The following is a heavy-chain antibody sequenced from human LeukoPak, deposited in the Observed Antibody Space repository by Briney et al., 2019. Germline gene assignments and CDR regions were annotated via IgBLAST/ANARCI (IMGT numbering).Heavy chain of an antibody. J-gene: IGHJ4*02. CDR3: ARQNDFRLDY. V-gene: IGHV5-51*01. CDR1: GCPFSSYW. Sequence: GASLKISCKGSGCPFSSYWIGWVRRLPGKGLEWMGIIYPGGSDTRYSPSLQGQVTISVDTSIGTAYLQWSSLKASDTAIYYCARQNDFRLDYWGQGTLVTVSS. D-gene: IGHD3-3*01. CDR2: IYPGGSDT.